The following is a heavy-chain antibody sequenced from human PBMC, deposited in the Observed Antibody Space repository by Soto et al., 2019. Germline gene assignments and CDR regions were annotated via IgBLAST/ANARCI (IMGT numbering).Heavy chain of an antibody. CDR1: SGSISSGGYY. CDR3: ARLTGP. Sequence: TLSLTCTVSSGSISSGGYYWSWIRQPPXXXXEWIGXXCYSGXPSYXXALKSRVTXSAXASNXQFSLKLSSKHAADTAVYYCARLTGPWGTGTLVTV. CDR2: XCYSGXP. J-gene: IGHJ5*02. V-gene: IGHV4-31*03.